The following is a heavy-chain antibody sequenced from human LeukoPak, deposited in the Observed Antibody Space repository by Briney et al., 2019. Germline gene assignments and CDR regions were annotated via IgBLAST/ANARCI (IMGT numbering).Heavy chain of an antibody. Sequence: PGGSLRLSCAASGFTFSSYWMHWVRQAPGKGLVWVSAIYSGDSTFYADSVTGRFTISRDNSKNTVYLQMSSLIAEDTAVYYCARDLQEGWFDPWGQGTLVTVSS. V-gene: IGHV3-66*01. CDR1: GFTFSSYW. J-gene: IGHJ5*02. CDR2: IYSGDST. CDR3: ARDLQEGWFDP.